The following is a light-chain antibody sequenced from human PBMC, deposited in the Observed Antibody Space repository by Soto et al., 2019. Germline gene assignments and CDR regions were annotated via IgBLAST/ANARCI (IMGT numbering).Light chain of an antibody. Sequence: EIVLTQSPGTLSLSPGEGATLSCRASQSISSTFLAWYQHKPGQAPRVLIYGASRRAAGIPDRFSGSGSVTDFTLTISRLEPEDFAVYYCQQYESSWTFGQGTKVEMK. CDR1: QSISSTF. J-gene: IGKJ1*01. CDR2: GAS. V-gene: IGKV3-20*01. CDR3: QQYESSWT.